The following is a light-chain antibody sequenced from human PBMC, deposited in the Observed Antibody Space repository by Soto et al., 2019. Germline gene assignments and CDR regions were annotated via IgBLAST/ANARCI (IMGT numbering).Light chain of an antibody. CDR3: SSYKSNNTLV. J-gene: IGLJ1*01. CDR1: SSDVGGYNY. Sequence: QSVLTQPASVSGSPGQSITISCTGTSSDVGGYNYVSWFQQNPGKAPKLMIYEVRNRPSGVSNRFSGSKSGNTASLTISGLQAEDEADYHYSSYKSNNTLVFGTGTKVTVL. V-gene: IGLV2-14*01. CDR2: EVR.